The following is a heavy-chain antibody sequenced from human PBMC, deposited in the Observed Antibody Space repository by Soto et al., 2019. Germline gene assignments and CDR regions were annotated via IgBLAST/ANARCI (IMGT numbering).Heavy chain of an antibody. Sequence: QVQLQESGPGLVKPSQTLSLTCTVSGGSISSGGYYWSWIRQHPGKGLEWIGYIYYSGSTYYNPSLKGRVTISVDTSKNQFSRKRSSVPAAATPVNSVAASCVGSVGFNYYGMDVWAKGPRSPSP. J-gene: IGHJ6*02. D-gene: IGHD1-26*01. CDR3: AASCVGSVGFNYYGMDV. CDR2: IYYSGST. V-gene: IGHV4-31*03. CDR1: GGSISSGGYY.